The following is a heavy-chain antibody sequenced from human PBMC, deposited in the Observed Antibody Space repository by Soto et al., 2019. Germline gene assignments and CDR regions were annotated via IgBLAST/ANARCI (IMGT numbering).Heavy chain of an antibody. V-gene: IGHV3-30-3*01. D-gene: IGHD6-13*01. CDR3: ARDSVAGSSWYVVLDPYYYYGMDV. Sequence: GGSLRLSCAASGFTFSSYAMHWVRQAPGKGLEWVAVISYDGSNKYYADSVKGRFTISRDNSKNTLYLQMNSLRAEDTAVYYCARDSVAGSSWYVVLDPYYYYGMDVWGQGTTVTVSS. CDR1: GFTFSSYA. CDR2: ISYDGSNK. J-gene: IGHJ6*02.